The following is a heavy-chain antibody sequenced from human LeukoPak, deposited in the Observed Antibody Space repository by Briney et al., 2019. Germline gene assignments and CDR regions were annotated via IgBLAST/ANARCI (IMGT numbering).Heavy chain of an antibody. V-gene: IGHV3-11*04. D-gene: IGHD2-21*01. CDR1: GFTVSDYY. J-gene: IGHJ4*02. Sequence: GGSRRLSCAASGFTVSDYYMSWVRQTPGMGLEWLAYISRGDGPIYYADSVKGRFTISRDNTKNSVYLQMNSLRAEDTAIYFCVRDAVMSPEVLLTAWDYFDCWGQGTLVTVSS. CDR2: ISRGDGPI. CDR3: VRDAVMSPEVLLTAWDYFDC.